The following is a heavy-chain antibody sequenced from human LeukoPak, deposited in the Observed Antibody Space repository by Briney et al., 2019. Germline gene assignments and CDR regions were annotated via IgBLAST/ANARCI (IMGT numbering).Heavy chain of an antibody. Sequence: SETLSLTCTVSGGSISSGSYYWSWIRQPAGKGLEWFGRIYSSGSTNYNRSLQSRHTKSVDPDKHLSSRKLSAVSAADTALYFCARGGSPWGQGTLVTVSS. D-gene: IGHD3-16*01. CDR1: GGSISSGSYY. CDR2: IYSSGST. J-gene: IGHJ5*02. CDR3: ARGGSP. V-gene: IGHV4-61*02.